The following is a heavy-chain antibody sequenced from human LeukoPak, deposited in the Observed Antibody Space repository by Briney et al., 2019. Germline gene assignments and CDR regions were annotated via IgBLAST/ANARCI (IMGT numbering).Heavy chain of an antibody. D-gene: IGHD3-22*01. CDR2: ISSSSSTI. CDR1: GFTFSSYS. CDR3: ARDLPQGSSGSYGYGFDY. V-gene: IGHV3-48*01. Sequence: GGSLRLSCAASGFTFSSYSMNWVRQAPGKGLEWVSYISSSSSTIYYADSVKGRFTISRDNAKNSLYLQMNSLRAEDTAVYYCARDLPQGSSGSYGYGFDYWGQGTLVTVSS. J-gene: IGHJ4*02.